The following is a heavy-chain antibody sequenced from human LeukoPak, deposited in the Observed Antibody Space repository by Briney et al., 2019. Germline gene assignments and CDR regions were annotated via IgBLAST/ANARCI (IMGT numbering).Heavy chain of an antibody. Sequence: PGGSLRLSCAASGFTFSSYEMNWVRQAPGKGLEWVSYISSSGSTIYYADSVKGRFTISRDNAKNTLYLQMNSLRAEDTAVYYCARDASITMIVVVSSDAFDIWGQGTMVTVSS. CDR3: ARDASITMIVVVSSDAFDI. CDR2: ISSSGSTI. J-gene: IGHJ3*02. D-gene: IGHD3-22*01. V-gene: IGHV3-48*03. CDR1: GFTFSSYE.